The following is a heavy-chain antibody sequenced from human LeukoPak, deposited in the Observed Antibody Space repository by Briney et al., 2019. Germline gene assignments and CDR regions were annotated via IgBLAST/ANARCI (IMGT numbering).Heavy chain of an antibody. J-gene: IGHJ4*02. CDR3: ATYRQVLLPFES. CDR2: IFPSGGEI. CDR1: GFTFSTFA. V-gene: IGHV3-23*01. D-gene: IGHD2-8*02. Sequence: GGSLRLSCAASGFTFSTFAMIWVRQPPGKGMEWVSSIFPSGGEIHYADSVRGRFTISRDNSKSTLSLQMNSLRAEDTAIYYCATYRQVLLPFESWGQGTLVTVSS.